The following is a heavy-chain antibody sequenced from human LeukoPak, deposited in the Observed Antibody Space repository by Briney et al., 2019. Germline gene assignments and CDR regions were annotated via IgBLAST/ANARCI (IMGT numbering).Heavy chain of an antibody. CDR3: VKHSGGVYGNSDY. V-gene: IGHV3-48*03. Sequence: GGSLRLSCAVSGFTFSSYEMNWVRQAPGKGLEWVSFITSSGNTMYYADSVRGRFTISKDSSKNTLQMNSLSADDTAMYYCVKHSGGVYGNSDYWGQGILVTVSS. CDR2: ITSSGNTM. D-gene: IGHD1-1*01. CDR1: GFTFSSYE. J-gene: IGHJ4*02.